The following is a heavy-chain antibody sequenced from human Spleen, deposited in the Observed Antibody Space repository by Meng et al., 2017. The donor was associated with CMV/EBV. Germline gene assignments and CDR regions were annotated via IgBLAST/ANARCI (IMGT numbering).Heavy chain of an antibody. CDR2: ISGSSTYT. Sequence: GGSLRLSCAASGFDFSNHIMNWVRQAPGKGLEWVSSISGSSTYTHYVDSVKGRFTISRDNARNSLYLQMNGLRAEDTAVYYCARDPRYDFGSGSGYGMDVWGQGTTVTVSS. CDR1: GFDFSNHI. CDR3: ARDPRYDFGSGSGYGMDV. J-gene: IGHJ6*02. D-gene: IGHD3-10*01. V-gene: IGHV3-21*01.